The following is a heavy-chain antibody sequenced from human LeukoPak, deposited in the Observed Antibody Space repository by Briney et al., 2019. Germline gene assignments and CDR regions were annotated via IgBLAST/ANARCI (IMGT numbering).Heavy chain of an antibody. CDR3: ARVLYGSGTYYFDY. CDR1: GGSISSYY. V-gene: IGHV4-59*01. Sequence: PSETLSLTCTVSGGSISSYYWSWVRQPPGKGLEWIGSIYYSGITNYNPSLKSRVTMSVDTSKNQFSLRLTSVTAADTAIYYCARVLYGSGTYYFDYWGQGTLVTVSS. J-gene: IGHJ4*02. CDR2: IYYSGIT. D-gene: IGHD3-10*01.